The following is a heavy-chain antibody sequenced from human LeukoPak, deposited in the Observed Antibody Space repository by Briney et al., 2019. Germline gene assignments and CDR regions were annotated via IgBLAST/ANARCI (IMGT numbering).Heavy chain of an antibody. J-gene: IGHJ6*04. CDR2: IYYSGST. V-gene: IGHV4-59*01. CDR1: GGSISSYY. CDR3: ARDSVGYCSSTSCPYYYYGMDV. D-gene: IGHD2-2*01. Sequence: ASETLSLTCTVSGGSISSYYWSWIRQPPGKGLEWIGYIYYSGSTNYNHSLKSRVTISVDTSKNQFSLKLSSVTAADTAVYYCARDSVGYCSSTSCPYYYYGMDVWGKGTTVTVSS.